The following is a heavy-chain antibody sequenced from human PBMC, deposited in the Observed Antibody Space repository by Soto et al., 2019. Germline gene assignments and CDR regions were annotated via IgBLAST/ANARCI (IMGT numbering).Heavy chain of an antibody. CDR1: GGSISSGGYY. CDR3: ARESLGHCNSTSYYKWDGMDV. Sequence: PSDTLSLTCTVSGGSISSGGYYWSWFRQHPGKGLVCIENIYYSLTTYHNTPLKSPVTISVDTSKNQFSLKLSSMTTADTTVYYFARESLGHCNSTSYYKWDGMDVWGQGTTVTVSS. D-gene: IGHD2-2*02. CDR2: IYYSLTT. V-gene: IGHV4-31*01. J-gene: IGHJ6*02.